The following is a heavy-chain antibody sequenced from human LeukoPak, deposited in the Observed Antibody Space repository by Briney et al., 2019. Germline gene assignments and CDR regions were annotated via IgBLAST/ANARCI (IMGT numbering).Heavy chain of an antibody. V-gene: IGHV3-7*03. D-gene: IGHD6-19*01. Sequence: PGGSLRLSCAASGFTFSNYWMSWVRQAPGKGLEWVANIRKDRSEKYYVDSVKGRFTISRDNAKNSLYLQMNSLRAEDTAVYYGARFRITVAGRTGLDYWGEGTLVTVSS. CDR1: GFTFSNYW. J-gene: IGHJ4*02. CDR3: ARFRITVAGRTGLDY. CDR2: IRKDRSEK.